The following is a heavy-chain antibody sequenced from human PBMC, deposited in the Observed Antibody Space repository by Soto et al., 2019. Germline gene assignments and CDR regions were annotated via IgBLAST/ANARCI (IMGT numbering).Heavy chain of an antibody. CDR1: GFTFGTYS. CDR2: ISYDSDTI. Sequence: VGSLRLSCAGSGFTFGTYSMNWVRQAAGKGLEWIAYISYDSDTIQYADTVKGRFTISRDNAKNSLYLQMNSLRDEDTAVYYCARLYYDYVWGQGTTVTVSS. D-gene: IGHD3-3*01. V-gene: IGHV3-48*02. CDR3: ARLYYDYV. J-gene: IGHJ6*02.